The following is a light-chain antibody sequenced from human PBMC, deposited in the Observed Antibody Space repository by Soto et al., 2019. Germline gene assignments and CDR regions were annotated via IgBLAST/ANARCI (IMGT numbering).Light chain of an antibody. CDR2: GAS. Sequence: EIVMTQSPATLPVSLGERATLSCRASRSVRSNVAWYQQKPGQAPRLLIYGASTRATGIPARFSGSGSGTEFTLAISSLQSEDFAVYYCQQYNDWPLFGGGTKVEI. CDR1: RSVRSN. CDR3: QQYNDWPL. V-gene: IGKV3-15*01. J-gene: IGKJ4*01.